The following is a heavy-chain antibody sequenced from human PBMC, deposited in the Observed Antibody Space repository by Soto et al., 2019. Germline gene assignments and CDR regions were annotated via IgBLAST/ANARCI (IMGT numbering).Heavy chain of an antibody. D-gene: IGHD3-3*01. CDR2: IIPIFGTA. V-gene: IGHV1-69*12. J-gene: IGHJ6*02. CDR3: ARAECAATPCFWSGYYSESYYYYGMDV. CDR1: GGTFSSYA. Sequence: QVQLVQSGAEVKKPGSSVKVSCKASGGTFSSYAISWVRQAPGQGLEWMGGIIPIFGTANYAQKFQGRVTITADESTSTAYMELSSLRSEDTAVYYCARAECAATPCFWSGYYSESYYYYGMDVWGQGTTVTVSS.